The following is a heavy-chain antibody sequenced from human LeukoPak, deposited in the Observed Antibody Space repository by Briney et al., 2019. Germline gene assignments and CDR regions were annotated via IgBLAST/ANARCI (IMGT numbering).Heavy chain of an antibody. Sequence: SETRSLTCTVSGGSISSSSLYWGWIRQPPGKGLEWIGSIFYSGSPDYNSSLKSRIAISVDTSKNQFSLKLNSVTAADTAVYYCVRHESGSGDSNAFFDYWGRGILVTVSS. CDR1: GGSISSSSLY. CDR2: IFYSGSP. V-gene: IGHV4-39*01. D-gene: IGHD2-21*01. J-gene: IGHJ4*02. CDR3: VRHESGSGDSNAFFDY.